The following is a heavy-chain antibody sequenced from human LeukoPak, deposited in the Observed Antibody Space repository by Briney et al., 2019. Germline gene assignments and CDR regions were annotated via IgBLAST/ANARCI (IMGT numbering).Heavy chain of an antibody. J-gene: IGHJ4*02. Sequence: GGSLRLSCAASGFTFSSYAMHWVRQAPGKGLEWVAVISYDGSNKYYADSVKGRFTISRDNSKNTLYLQMNSLRAEDTAVYYCARDQYSNYVGYWGQGTLVTVSS. V-gene: IGHV3-30-3*01. CDR3: ARDQYSNYVGY. CDR2: ISYDGSNK. CDR1: GFTFSSYA. D-gene: IGHD4-11*01.